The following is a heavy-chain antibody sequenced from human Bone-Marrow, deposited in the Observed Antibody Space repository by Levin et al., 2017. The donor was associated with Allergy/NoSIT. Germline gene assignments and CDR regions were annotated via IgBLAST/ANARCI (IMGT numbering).Heavy chain of an antibody. CDR3: ATGSGSYKIYFAY. Sequence: SETLSLTCTVSGGSISNGNYYWSWIRQPPGKGLEWIGYIYYSGSTYYNPSLKSRLTISVDTSKNPFSLNLTSVTAADTAVYYCATGSGSYKIYFAYWGQGTLVPVSS. J-gene: IGHJ4*02. CDR1: GGSISNGNYY. CDR2: IYYSGST. V-gene: IGHV4-30-4*01. D-gene: IGHD3-10*01.